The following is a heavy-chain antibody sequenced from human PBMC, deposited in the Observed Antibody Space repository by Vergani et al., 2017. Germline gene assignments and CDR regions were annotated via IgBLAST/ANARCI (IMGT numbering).Heavy chain of an antibody. J-gene: IGHJ4*02. CDR2: INYVGRT. CDR1: GGSINPSSSF. CDR3: ARINYGGYDDYFDY. V-gene: IGHV4-39*01. Sequence: QLQLQESGPGLVKPSETLSLICTVSGGSINPSSSFWGWIRQSPGKGLEWIGSINYVGRTYYIPSLQSRATVFVDTSKNQFSLNLTSVTAADTAVYYCARINYGGYDDYFDYWGQGTLVTVSS. D-gene: IGHD5-12*01.